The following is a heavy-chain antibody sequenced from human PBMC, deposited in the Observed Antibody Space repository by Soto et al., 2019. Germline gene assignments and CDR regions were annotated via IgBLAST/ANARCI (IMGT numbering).Heavy chain of an antibody. D-gene: IGHD2-2*01. Sequence: PGGSLRLSCTASGFTFSGTWMHWVRQAPGRGLVWLSHIYSDGSITAYADSVKGRFTISRDNAGNMMYLQMNSLGVEDTAVYYCATDGSYAQHVWGPGTTVTVSS. V-gene: IGHV3-74*01. CDR3: ATDGSYAQHV. CDR2: IYSDGSIT. J-gene: IGHJ6*02. CDR1: GFTFSGTW.